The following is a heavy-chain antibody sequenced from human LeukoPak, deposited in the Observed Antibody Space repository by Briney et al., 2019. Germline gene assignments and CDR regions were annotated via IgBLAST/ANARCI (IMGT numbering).Heavy chain of an antibody. D-gene: IGHD2-2*01. Sequence: ASVKVSCKASGGTFSSYAISWVRQAPGQGLEWMGGIIPIFGTANYAQKFQGRVTITTDESTSTAYMELSSLRSEDTAVYYCASGACSSTSCYLTHWGKGTTVTVSS. CDR2: IIPIFGTA. V-gene: IGHV1-69*05. CDR1: GGTFSSYA. J-gene: IGHJ6*04. CDR3: ASGACSSTSCYLTH.